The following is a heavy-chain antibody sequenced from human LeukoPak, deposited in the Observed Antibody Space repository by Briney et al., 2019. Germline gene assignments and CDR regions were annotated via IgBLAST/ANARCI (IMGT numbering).Heavy chain of an antibody. D-gene: IGHD4-11*01. V-gene: IGHV1-69*05. CDR1: GGTFSSYA. CDR2: IIPIFGTA. CDR3: ARVTHGYSNGNYYYYMDV. Sequence: GASVKVSCKASGGTFSSYAISWVRQAPGQGLEWMGGIIPIFGTANYAQKFQGRVTITTDESTSTAYMELSSLRSEDTAVYYCARVTHGYSNGNYYYYMDVWGKGTTVTVSS. J-gene: IGHJ6*03.